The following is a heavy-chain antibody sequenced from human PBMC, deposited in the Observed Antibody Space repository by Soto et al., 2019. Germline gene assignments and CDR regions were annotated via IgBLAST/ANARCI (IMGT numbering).Heavy chain of an antibody. V-gene: IGHV1-24*01. Sequence: QVQLVQSGAEVKKPGASVKVSCKVSGYTLTELSMHWVRQAPGKGLEWKGGFDPEDGETIYAQKFQGRVTMTEDTSTNTAYMELSSLRSEDTAVYYCATLITIFGVVTFGMDVWGRGTTVTVSS. J-gene: IGHJ6*02. D-gene: IGHD3-3*01. CDR1: GYTLTELS. CDR2: FDPEDGET. CDR3: ATLITIFGVVTFGMDV.